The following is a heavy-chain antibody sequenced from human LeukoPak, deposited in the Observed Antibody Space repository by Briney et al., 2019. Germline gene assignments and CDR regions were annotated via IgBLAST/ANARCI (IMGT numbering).Heavy chain of an antibody. V-gene: IGHV3-23*01. J-gene: IGHJ4*02. CDR1: GFTFSSYA. D-gene: IGHD3-10*01. CDR3: AKRRVRGADLTYYFDY. CDR2: ISGSGGST. Sequence: GGSLRLSCAASGFTFSSYAMSWVRQAPGKGLEWVSAISGSGGSTYYADSVKGRFTISRDNSKNTLYLQMNSLRAEDTAVYYCAKRRVRGADLTYYFDYWGQGTLVTVSS.